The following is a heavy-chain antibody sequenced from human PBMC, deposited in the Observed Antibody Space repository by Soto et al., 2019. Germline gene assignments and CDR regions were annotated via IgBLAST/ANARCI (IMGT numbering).Heavy chain of an antibody. V-gene: IGHV4-34*01. CDR2: INHSGST. Sequence: PSETLSLTCAVYGGSFSGYYWSWIRQPPGKGLEWIGEINHSGSTNYNPSLKSRVTISVDTSKNQFSLKLSSVTAADTAVYYCARGWAHYYGSGSYSYWGQGTLVTAPQ. CDR3: ARGWAHYYGSGSYSY. CDR1: GGSFSGYY. J-gene: IGHJ4*02. D-gene: IGHD3-10*01.